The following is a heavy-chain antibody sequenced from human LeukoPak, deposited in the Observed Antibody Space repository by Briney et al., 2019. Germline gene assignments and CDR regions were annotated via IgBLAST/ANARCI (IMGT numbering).Heavy chain of an antibody. CDR1: GFTVSSNY. Sequence: PGGSLRLSCAASGFTVSSNYMSWVRQAPGKGLEWVSVIYSGGSTYYADSVKGRFTISRDNSKNTLYLQMNSLRAEDTAVYYCARAHLYGGNRRDALDIWGQGTMVTVSS. CDR2: IYSGGST. CDR3: ARAHLYGGNRRDALDI. J-gene: IGHJ3*02. D-gene: IGHD4-23*01. V-gene: IGHV3-66*01.